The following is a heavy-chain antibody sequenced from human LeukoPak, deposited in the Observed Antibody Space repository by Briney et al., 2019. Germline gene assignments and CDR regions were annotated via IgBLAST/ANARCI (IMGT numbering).Heavy chain of an antibody. CDR2: IQISETT. Sequence: AETLSLTCIVSGYSISSYCWSWVRQPAGKGLEGIGRIQISETTNNNPSLKRRVTMSLATYKNQFCLRMSSVTAEDTAVYYCAREMEARSSNAFDIWGQGTMVTVSS. J-gene: IGHJ3*02. CDR1: GYSISSYC. D-gene: IGHD1-26*01. V-gene: IGHV4-4*07. CDR3: AREMEARSSNAFDI.